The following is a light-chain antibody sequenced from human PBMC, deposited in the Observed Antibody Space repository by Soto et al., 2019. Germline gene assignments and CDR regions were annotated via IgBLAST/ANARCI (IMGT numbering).Light chain of an antibody. J-gene: IGKJ1*01. CDR2: DAS. V-gene: IGKV3-20*01. CDR3: VQYDEPPSMWT. Sequence: EILLTQSPGTLSLSPGERGPVSCRASPIANSKYLAWYQHRPGQAPSLLIYDASRRATGIPDRFSGSASGTDFILTINGLEPEDFAVYYCVQYDEPPSMWTFGQGPKV. CDR1: PIANSKY.